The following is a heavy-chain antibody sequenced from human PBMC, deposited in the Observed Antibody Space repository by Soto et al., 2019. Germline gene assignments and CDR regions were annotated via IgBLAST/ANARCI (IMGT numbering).Heavy chain of an antibody. J-gene: IGHJ6*02. V-gene: IGHV1-69*13. CDR1: GGTFSSYA. CDR2: IIPIFGTA. Sequence: ASVKVSCKASGGTFSSYAISWVLQAPGQGLEWMGGIIPIFGTANYAQKFQGRVTITADESTSTAYMELSSLRSEDTAVYYCASRGYSYGYIGDYYGMDVWGQGTTVTVSS. D-gene: IGHD5-18*01. CDR3: ASRGYSYGYIGDYYGMDV.